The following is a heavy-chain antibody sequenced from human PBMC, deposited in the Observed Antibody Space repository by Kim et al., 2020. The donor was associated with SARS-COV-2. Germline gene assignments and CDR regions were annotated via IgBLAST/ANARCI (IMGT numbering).Heavy chain of an antibody. D-gene: IGHD3-22*01. V-gene: IGHV3-74*01. CDR3: ARDNGLDYYDSSGYYDY. CDR2: INSDGSST. CDR1: GFTFSSYW. J-gene: IGHJ4*02. Sequence: GGSLRLSCAASGFTFSSYWMHWVRQAPGKGLVWVSRINSDGSSTSYADSVKGRFTISRDNAKNTLYLQMNSLRAEDTAVYYCARDNGLDYYDSSGYYDYWGQGTLVTVSS.